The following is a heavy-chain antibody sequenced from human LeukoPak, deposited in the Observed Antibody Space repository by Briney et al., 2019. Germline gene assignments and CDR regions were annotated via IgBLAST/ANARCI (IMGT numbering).Heavy chain of an antibody. V-gene: IGHV1-8*01. D-gene: IGHD2-2*02. CDR2: MNPNSGST. J-gene: IGHJ6*03. CDR1: GYTFTSYD. Sequence: ASVKVSCKASGYTFTSYDINWVRQATGQGLEWMGWMNPNSGSTGYAQKFKGRVTMTRNTSISTAYMELSSLRSEDTAVYYCARGRKRIVVVPAAINYYYYMDVWGKGTTVTVSS. CDR3: ARGRKRIVVVPAAINYYYYMDV.